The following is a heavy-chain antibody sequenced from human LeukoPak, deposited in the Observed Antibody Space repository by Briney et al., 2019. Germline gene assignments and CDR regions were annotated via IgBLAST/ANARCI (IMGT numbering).Heavy chain of an antibody. J-gene: IGHJ4*02. CDR1: GYTFTSYD. V-gene: IGHV1-8*01. CDR2: LNPNSGNT. D-gene: IGHD3-10*01. Sequence: ASVKVSCKASGYTFTSYDINWVRQATGQGLEWMGWLNPNSGNTGYARKFQGRVTMTRNTSISTAYMELSSLRSGDTAVYFCASRYGSGSQYFDYWGQGTLVTVSS. CDR3: ASRYGSGSQYFDY.